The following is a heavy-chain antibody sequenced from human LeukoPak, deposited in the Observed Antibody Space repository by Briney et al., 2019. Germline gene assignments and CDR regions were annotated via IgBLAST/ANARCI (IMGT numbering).Heavy chain of an antibody. CDR2: ISHDGSYK. D-gene: IGHD3-10*01. CDR1: AFTFSSFG. V-gene: IGHV3-30*18. Sequence: GRSLRLSCAGSAFTFSSFGTQWVRQAPGKGLERGAVISHDGSYKYYAYSMKGRSTISRDTSKNTLYLQMNSLRAEDTAVYYCAKDGLWFGDLTYFDYWGQGVLVTVSS. J-gene: IGHJ4*02. CDR3: AKDGLWFGDLTYFDY.